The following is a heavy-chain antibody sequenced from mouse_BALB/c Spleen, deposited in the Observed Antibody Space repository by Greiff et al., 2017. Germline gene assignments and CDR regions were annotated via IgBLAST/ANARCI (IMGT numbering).Heavy chain of an antibody. D-gene: IGHD2-10*02. V-gene: IGHV1-80*01. CDR1: GYAFSSYW. Sequence: QVQLQQSGAELVRPGSSVKISCKASGYAFSSYWMNWVKQRPGQGLEWIGQIYPGDGDTNYNGKFKGKATLTADKSSSTAYMQLSSLTSEDSAVYFCARSYGSYFDYWGQGTTLTVSS. CDR3: ARSYGSYFDY. J-gene: IGHJ2*01. CDR2: IYPGDGDT.